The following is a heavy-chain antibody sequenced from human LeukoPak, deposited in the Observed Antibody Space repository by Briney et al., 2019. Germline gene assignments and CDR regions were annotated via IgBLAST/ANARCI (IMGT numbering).Heavy chain of an antibody. D-gene: IGHD5-12*01. CDR1: GFTFSSYA. CDR2: ISGSGGST. Sequence: GGSLRLSCAASGFTFSSYAMSWVRQAPGKGREWVSAISGSGGSTYYADSVKGRFTISRDNSKNTLYLQMNSLRAEDTAVYYCAKDLSLATIAYDYWGQGTLVTVSS. CDR3: AKDLSLATIAYDY. V-gene: IGHV3-23*01. J-gene: IGHJ4*02.